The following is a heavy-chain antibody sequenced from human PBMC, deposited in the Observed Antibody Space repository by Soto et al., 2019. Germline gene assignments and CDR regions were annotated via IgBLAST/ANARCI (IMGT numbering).Heavy chain of an antibody. CDR1: GYSFTSYW. CDR3: ASHGPYSSSWDANYYYYYGMDV. V-gene: IGHV5-51*01. Sequence: PGESLKISCKGSGYSFTSYWIGWVRQMPGKGLEWMGIIYPGDSDTRYSPSFQGQVTISADKSISTAYLQWSSLKASDTAMYYCASHGPYSSSWDANYYYYYGMDVWGQGTTVTVSS. D-gene: IGHD6-13*01. J-gene: IGHJ6*02. CDR2: IYPGDSDT.